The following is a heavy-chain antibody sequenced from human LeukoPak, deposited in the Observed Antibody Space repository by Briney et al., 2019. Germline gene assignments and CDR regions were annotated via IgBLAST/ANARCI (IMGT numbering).Heavy chain of an antibody. CDR1: GGTFSSYA. Sequence: SVKVSCKASGGTFSSYAISWVRQAPGQGLEWMRGIIPIFGTANYAQKFQGRVTITADESTSTAYMELSSLRSEDTAVYYCARVTYYYDSSGYSTAFDIWGQGTMVTVSS. J-gene: IGHJ3*02. CDR3: ARVTYYYDSSGYSTAFDI. CDR2: IIPIFGTA. V-gene: IGHV1-69*13. D-gene: IGHD3-22*01.